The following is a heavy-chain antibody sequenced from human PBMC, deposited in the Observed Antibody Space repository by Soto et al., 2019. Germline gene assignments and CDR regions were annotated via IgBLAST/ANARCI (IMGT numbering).Heavy chain of an antibody. CDR2: ISVSGDKT. D-gene: IGHD5-12*01. CDR3: SRWDGYADL. J-gene: IGHJ4*01. V-gene: IGHV3-23*01. CDR1: VFSIDTYS. Sequence: EVQLLESGGGLVQPGGSLRLSCAVSVFSIDTYSFAWVRQTPAKGLQWVSGISVSGDKTFYIDSVQGRFTISRDISKNTLSLQMHNLRVEDSAIYFCSRWDGYADLWGRGTLVTVSS.